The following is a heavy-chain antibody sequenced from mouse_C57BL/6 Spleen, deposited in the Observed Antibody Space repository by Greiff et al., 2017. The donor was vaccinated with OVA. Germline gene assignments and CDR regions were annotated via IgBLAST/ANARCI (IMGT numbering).Heavy chain of an antibody. CDR2: ILPGSGST. V-gene: IGHV1-9*01. J-gene: IGHJ3*01. CDR3: ARWGLRPFAY. CDR1: GYTFTGYW. Sequence: VQLQQSGAELMKPGASVKLSCKATGYTFTGYWIEWVKQRPGHGLEWIGEILPGSGSTNYNEKFKGKATFTAVTSSNTAYMQLRSLTTEDSAIYYCARWGLRPFAYWGQGTLVTVSA. D-gene: IGHD2-4*01.